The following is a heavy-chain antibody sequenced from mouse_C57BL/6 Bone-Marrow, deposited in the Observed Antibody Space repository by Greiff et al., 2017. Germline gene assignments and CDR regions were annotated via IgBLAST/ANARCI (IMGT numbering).Heavy chain of an antibody. CDR2: ISSGSSTI. CDR1: GFTFSDYG. V-gene: IGHV5-17*01. Sequence: EVQLVESGGGLVKPGGSLKLSCAASGFTFSDYGMHWVRQAPEKGLEWVAYISSGSSTIYYADTVKGRFTISCDNAKNTLFLQMTSLRSEDAAMYYCARLGDYDDYYAMDYWGQGTSVTVSS. D-gene: IGHD2-4*01. J-gene: IGHJ4*01. CDR3: ARLGDYDDYYAMDY.